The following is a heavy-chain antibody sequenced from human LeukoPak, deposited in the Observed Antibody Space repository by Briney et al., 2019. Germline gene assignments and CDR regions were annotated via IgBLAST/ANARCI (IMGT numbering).Heavy chain of an antibody. V-gene: IGHV1-69*01. Sequence: SVKVSCKASGGTFGSYAISWVRQAPGQGLEWMGGIIPIFGTANYAQKFKGRVTITADESTSTAYMELSSLRSEDTAVYYCARGRGYCSSTSCSTPREYYYYGMDVWGQGTTVTVSS. J-gene: IGHJ6*02. CDR1: GGTFGSYA. CDR2: IIPIFGTA. D-gene: IGHD2-2*01. CDR3: ARGRGYCSSTSCSTPREYYYYGMDV.